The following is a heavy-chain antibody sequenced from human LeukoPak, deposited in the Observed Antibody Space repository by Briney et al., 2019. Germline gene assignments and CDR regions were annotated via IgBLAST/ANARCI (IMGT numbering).Heavy chain of an antibody. CDR1: GFTFNYYA. CDR2: ISFDGSNK. Sequence: GRSLRLSCAASGFTFNYYALHWVRQAPGKGLEWVAFISFDGSNKYYSDSVKGRFTISRDNSKNTLYLVMSSLRAGDTAVYYCARRDSSSWYSPYYYYGMDVWGQGTTVTVSS. D-gene: IGHD6-13*01. V-gene: IGHV3-30-3*01. CDR3: ARRDSSSWYSPYYYYGMDV. J-gene: IGHJ6*02.